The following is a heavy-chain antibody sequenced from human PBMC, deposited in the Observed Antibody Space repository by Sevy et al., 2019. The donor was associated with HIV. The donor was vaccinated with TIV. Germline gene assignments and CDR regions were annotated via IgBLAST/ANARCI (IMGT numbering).Heavy chain of an antibody. CDR1: GFTFSSYS. V-gene: IGHV3-21*01. Sequence: GGSLRLSCAASGFTFSSYSMNWVRQAPGKGLEWVSSISSSSSYIYYADSVKGRFTISRDKAKNSLYLQMNSLRAEDTAVYCCARSKWELLRVYFDYWGQGTLVTVSS. CDR3: ARSKWELLRVYFDY. J-gene: IGHJ4*02. CDR2: ISSSSSYI. D-gene: IGHD1-26*01.